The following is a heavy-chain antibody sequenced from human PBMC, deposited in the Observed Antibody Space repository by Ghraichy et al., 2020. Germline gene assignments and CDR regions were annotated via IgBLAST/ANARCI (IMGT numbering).Heavy chain of an antibody. V-gene: IGHV4-59*02. CDR3: ARDGPLITPTGSNALDV. CDR2: IYHTGNT. Sequence: SETLSLTCTVSGGSVSSSYWCWIRQYPGKGLEWIGFIYHTGNTRQNPSLESRATMSVDTSKNQFSLELTSVTAADTAVYYCARDGPLITPTGSNALDVWGQGTMVTVSS. D-gene: IGHD3-9*01. J-gene: IGHJ3*01. CDR1: GGSVSSSY.